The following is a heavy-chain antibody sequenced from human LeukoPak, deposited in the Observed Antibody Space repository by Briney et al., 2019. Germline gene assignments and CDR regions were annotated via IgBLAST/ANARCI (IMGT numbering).Heavy chain of an antibody. CDR2: IYPGDSDT. CDR3: ARRDYDILTGYYNYFDY. V-gene: IGHV5-51*01. CDR1: GYSFTSYW. J-gene: IGHJ4*02. Sequence: ESMQISCKGSGYSFTSYWIGWVRQMPGKGLEWMGIIYPGDSDTRYSPSFQGQVTISADKSISTAYLQWSSLKASDTAMYYCARRDYDILTGYYNYFDYWGQGTLVSVSS. D-gene: IGHD3-9*01.